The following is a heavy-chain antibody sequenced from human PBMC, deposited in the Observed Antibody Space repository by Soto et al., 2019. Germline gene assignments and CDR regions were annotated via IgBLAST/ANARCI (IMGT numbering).Heavy chain of an antibody. V-gene: IGHV1-69*13. CDR3: ARGWGGAKYYYYGMDV. D-gene: IGHD1-26*01. J-gene: IGHJ6*02. Sequence: VASVKVSCKASGGTFSSYAISWVRQAPGQGLEWMGGIIPIFGTANYAQKFQGRVTITADESTSTAYMELSSLRSEDTAVYYCARGWGGAKYYYYGMDVWGQGTTVTVSS. CDR1: GGTFSSYA. CDR2: IIPIFGTA.